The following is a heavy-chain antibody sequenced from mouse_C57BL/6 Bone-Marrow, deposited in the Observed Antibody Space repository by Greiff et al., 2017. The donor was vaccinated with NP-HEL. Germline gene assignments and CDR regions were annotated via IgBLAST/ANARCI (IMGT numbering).Heavy chain of an antibody. V-gene: IGHV10-1*01. Sequence: DVHLVESGGGLVQPKGSLKLSCAASGFSFNTYAMNWVRQAPGKGLEWVARIRSKSNNYATYYADSVKDRFTISRDDSESMLYLQMNNLKTEDTAMYYCVRHRIYYDYDNYFDYWGQGTTLTVSS. J-gene: IGHJ2*01. D-gene: IGHD2-4*01. CDR2: IRSKSNNYAT. CDR3: VRHRIYYDYDNYFDY. CDR1: GFSFNTYA.